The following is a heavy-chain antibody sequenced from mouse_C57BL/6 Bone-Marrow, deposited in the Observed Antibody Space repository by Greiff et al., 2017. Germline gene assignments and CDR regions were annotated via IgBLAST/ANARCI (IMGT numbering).Heavy chain of an antibody. CDR1: GYTFTNYW. CDR3: ALYYGSPAMDD. D-gene: IGHD1-1*01. Sequence: QVQLKESGAELVRPGTSVKMSCKASGYTFTNYWIGWAKQRPGHGLEWIGDIYPGGGYTNYNEKFKGKATLTADKSSSTAYMQFSSLTSEDSAIYYCALYYGSPAMDDWGQGTSVTVSS. CDR2: IYPGGGYT. J-gene: IGHJ4*01. V-gene: IGHV1-63*01.